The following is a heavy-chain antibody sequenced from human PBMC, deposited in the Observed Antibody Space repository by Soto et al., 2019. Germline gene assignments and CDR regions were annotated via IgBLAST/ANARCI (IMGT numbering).Heavy chain of an antibody. CDR2: ISSDGSDT. CDR3: LGGWIQDKHVGYLQF. Sequence: GGSLRLSCAASGFTFNKYWMHWVRQAPGKGLVWVSRISSDGSDTIYAGSVRGRFAVSRDNAKNMLFLQINSLTADDTAIYYCLGGWIQDKHVGYLQFGGQGPLVPVSS. CDR1: GFTFNKYW. V-gene: IGHV3-74*01. J-gene: IGHJ4*02. D-gene: IGHD1-26*01.